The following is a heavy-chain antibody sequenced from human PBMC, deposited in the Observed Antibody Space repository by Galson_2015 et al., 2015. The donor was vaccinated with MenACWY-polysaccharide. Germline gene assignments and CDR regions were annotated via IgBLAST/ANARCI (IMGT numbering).Heavy chain of an antibody. V-gene: IGHV1-8*02. J-gene: IGHJ4*02. CDR1: GYTFTSSD. D-gene: IGHD6-19*01. CDR2: MNPNSANT. Sequence: SVKVSCKASGYTFTSSDINWVRQATGQGLEWMGWMNPNSANTGYAQKFQGRVTMTRNTSISTAYMELSSLTSEDTAVYYCACGRRDTAVAAPAAVLLDYWGQGILVTVSS. CDR3: ACGRRDTAVAAPAAVLLDY.